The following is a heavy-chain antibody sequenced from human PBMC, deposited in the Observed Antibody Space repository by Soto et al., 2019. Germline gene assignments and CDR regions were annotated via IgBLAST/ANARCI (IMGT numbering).Heavy chain of an antibody. CDR1: GGSFSGYY. CDR2: INHSGST. J-gene: IGHJ4*02. CDR3: ARGGPTNYYGSGSYYKAYDY. V-gene: IGHV4-34*01. Sequence: SETLSLTCAVYGGSFSGYYWSWIRQPPGKGLEWIGEINHSGSTNYNPSLKSRVTISVDTSKNQFSLKLSSVTAADTAVYYCARGGPTNYYGSGSYYKAYDYWGQGTLVTVSS. D-gene: IGHD3-10*01.